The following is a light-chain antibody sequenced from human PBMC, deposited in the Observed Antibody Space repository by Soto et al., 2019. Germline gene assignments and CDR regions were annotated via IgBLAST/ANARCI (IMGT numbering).Light chain of an antibody. CDR2: GAS. J-gene: IGKJ1*01. CDR1: QSVSSN. V-gene: IGKV3-15*01. CDR3: QQYHNWWT. Sequence: IVLTQSQATLSLSPGERATLSCRASQSVSSNLVWYQQKPGQAPRLLIYGASTRVTGIPARFSGSGSGTEFTLTISSLQSEDFAVYYCQQYHNWWTFGQGTKVDI.